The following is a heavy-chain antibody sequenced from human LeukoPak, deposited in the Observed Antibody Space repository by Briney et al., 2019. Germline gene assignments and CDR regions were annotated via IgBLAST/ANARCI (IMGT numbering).Heavy chain of an antibody. CDR2: IYYSGST. V-gene: IGHV4-59*01. J-gene: IGHJ3*02. CDR3: ARVRGAFDI. CDR1: GGSISSYY. Sequence: MASETLSLTCTVSGGSISSYYWSWIRQPPGKGLEWIGYIYYSGSTNYNPSLKSRATISVDTSKNQFSLKLSSVTAADTAVYYCARVRGAFDIWGQGTMVTVSS.